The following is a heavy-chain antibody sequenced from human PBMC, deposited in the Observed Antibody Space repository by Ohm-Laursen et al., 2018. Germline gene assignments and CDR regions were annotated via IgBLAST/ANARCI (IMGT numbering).Heavy chain of an antibody. CDR1: GGSITDYY. CDR3: ARVGGAPLGAFDI. CDR2: IYISGYT. J-gene: IGHJ3*02. V-gene: IGHV4-4*07. Sequence: DTLSLTCTVSGGSITDYYWSWIRQPAGKGLEYIGRIYISGYTNYNPSLKSRVTMSIDTSKNQFSLKLSSVTAADTAVYYCARVGGAPLGAFDIWGQGTMVTVSS. D-gene: IGHD3-16*01.